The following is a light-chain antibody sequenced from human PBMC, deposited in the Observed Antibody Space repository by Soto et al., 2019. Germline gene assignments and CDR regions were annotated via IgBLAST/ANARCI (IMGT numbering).Light chain of an antibody. Sequence: DIQMTQSPSSLSSSVGDRVTITCRASQGISNYLAWYQQKPGKVPKLLIYAASTLQSGVPSRFSGSGSGTDFTLTISSMQPEDVATYYCQKYDSLPTFGQGTKVDIK. CDR2: AAS. V-gene: IGKV1-27*01. CDR3: QKYDSLPT. CDR1: QGISNY. J-gene: IGKJ1*01.